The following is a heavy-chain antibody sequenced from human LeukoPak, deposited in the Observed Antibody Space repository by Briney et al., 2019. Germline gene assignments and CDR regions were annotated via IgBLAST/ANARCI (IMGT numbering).Heavy chain of an antibody. CDR3: AELGITMIGGV. Sequence: GGSLRLSCAASGFTFSSYAMSWVRQAPGKGLEWVSAISGSDGSTYYANSVKGRFIISRDNAKNSLYLQMNSLRAEDTAVYYCAELGITMIGGVWGKGTTVTISS. CDR2: ISGSDGST. D-gene: IGHD3-10*02. J-gene: IGHJ6*04. V-gene: IGHV3-23*01. CDR1: GFTFSSYA.